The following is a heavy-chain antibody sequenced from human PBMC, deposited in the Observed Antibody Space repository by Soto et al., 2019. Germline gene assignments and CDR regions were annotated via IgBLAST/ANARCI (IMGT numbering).Heavy chain of an antibody. CDR1: GGSISYYY. V-gene: IGHV4-59*01. CDR2: IYYSGNT. CDR3: VRGGYVHAFDY. Sequence: SETLSLTCTVSGGSISYYYWGWIRQPPGKGLEWIGSIYYSGNTHYNPSLKSRVTISVDTSMNQFSLNLDSVTAVDSAVYYCVRGGYVHAFDYWGQGALVTVSA. J-gene: IGHJ4*02. D-gene: IGHD5-12*01.